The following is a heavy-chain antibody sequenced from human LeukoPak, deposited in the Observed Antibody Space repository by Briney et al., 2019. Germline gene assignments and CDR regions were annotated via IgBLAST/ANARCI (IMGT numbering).Heavy chain of an antibody. CDR2: INPNSGGT. J-gene: IGHJ4*02. CDR1: GYTFTGYY. V-gene: IGHV1-2*02. CDR3: ARGGSTDSIHSCGGNCYFLDY. Sequence: ASVKVSCKASGYTFTGYYMHWVRQAPGQGLEWMGWINPNSGGTNYAQKFQGRVIMTRDTSISTAHMELSRLGSDDTAVYYCARGGSTDSIHSCGGNCYFLDYWGQGTLVTVSS. D-gene: IGHD2-21*02.